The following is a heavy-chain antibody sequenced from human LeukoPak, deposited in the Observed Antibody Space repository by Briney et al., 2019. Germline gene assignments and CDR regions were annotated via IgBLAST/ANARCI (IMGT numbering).Heavy chain of an antibody. CDR1: GFTFSSYA. J-gene: IGHJ4*02. V-gene: IGHV3-23*01. Sequence: PGGSLRLSCAASGFTFSSYAMSWVRQAPGKGLEGVSAISGSGGSTYYADSVKGRFTISRDNSKDMVYLHMNSLRAEDTAIYYCAKDLTSYDYGDYGGSDYWGQGTLVTVSS. D-gene: IGHD4-17*01. CDR2: ISGSGGST. CDR3: AKDLTSYDYGDYGGSDY.